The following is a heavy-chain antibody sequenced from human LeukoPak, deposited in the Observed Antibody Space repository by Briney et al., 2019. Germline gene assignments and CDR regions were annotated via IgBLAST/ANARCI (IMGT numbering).Heavy chain of an antibody. D-gene: IGHD3-22*01. CDR1: GGSISGYY. Sequence: SETLSLTCTVSGGSISGYYWSWIRQPPGKGLEWIGYIYYSGSTNYNPSLKSRVTISLDTSKNQFSLKLSSVAAADTAVYYCARHTDSSGDYDPWGQGTLVTVSS. CDR2: IYYSGST. J-gene: IGHJ5*02. CDR3: ARHTDSSGDYDP. V-gene: IGHV4-59*08.